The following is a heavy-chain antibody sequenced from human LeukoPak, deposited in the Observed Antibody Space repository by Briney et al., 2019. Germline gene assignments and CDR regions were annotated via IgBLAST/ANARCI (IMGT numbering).Heavy chain of an antibody. V-gene: IGHV4-4*07. CDR3: VRGPYGASISNWFDP. J-gene: IGHJ5*02. Sequence: SETLSLTCTVSGGSISSYYWSWFRQPAGKGLEWIGRIYTSGSTNYNPSLKSRVTMSVDTSKNQFSLRLSSVTAADTAVYYCVRGPYGASISNWFDPWGQGLLVTVSS. CDR2: IYTSGST. D-gene: IGHD4/OR15-4a*01. CDR1: GGSISSYY.